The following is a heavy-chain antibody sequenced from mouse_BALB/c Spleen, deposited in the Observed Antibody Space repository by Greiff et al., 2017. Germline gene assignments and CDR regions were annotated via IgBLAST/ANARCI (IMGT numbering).Heavy chain of an antibody. CDR1: GFNIKDYY. Sequence: EVMLVESGAELVRPGALVKLSCKASGFNIKDYYMHWVKQRPEQGLEWIGWIDPENGNTIYDPKFQGKASITADTSSNTAYLQLSSLTSEDTAVYYCARLGYYGLYYFDYWGQGTTLTVSS. CDR2: IDPENGNT. D-gene: IGHD2-1*01. V-gene: IGHV14-1*02. CDR3: ARLGYYGLYYFDY. J-gene: IGHJ2*01.